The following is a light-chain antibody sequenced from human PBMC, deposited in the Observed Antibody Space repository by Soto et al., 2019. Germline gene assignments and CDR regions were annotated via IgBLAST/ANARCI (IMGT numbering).Light chain of an antibody. CDR2: DAS. CDR1: QSISSW. CDR3: QQYYSYPRT. Sequence: IHMTHSPSTLSASVLYRVSITCLASQSISSWLAWYQQKPGKAPKLLIYDASSLESGVPSKFSGSGSGTEFTLTISCLQSEDFATYYCQQYYSYPRTFGQGTKVDI. J-gene: IGKJ1*01. V-gene: IGKV1-5*01.